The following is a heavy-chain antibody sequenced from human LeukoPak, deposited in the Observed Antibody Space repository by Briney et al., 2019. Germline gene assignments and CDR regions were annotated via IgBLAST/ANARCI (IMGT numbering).Heavy chain of an antibody. CDR2: INPNSGGT. CDR1: GYTFTSFG. CDR3: ARVKAAGFFAGLDY. V-gene: IGHV1-2*02. J-gene: IGHJ4*02. Sequence: GASVRVSCKASGYTFTSFGISWVRQAPGQGLEWMGWINPNSGGTNYAQKFQGRVTMTRDTSISTAYMELSRLRSDDTAVYYCARVKAAGFFAGLDYWGQGTLVTVSS. D-gene: IGHD6-13*01.